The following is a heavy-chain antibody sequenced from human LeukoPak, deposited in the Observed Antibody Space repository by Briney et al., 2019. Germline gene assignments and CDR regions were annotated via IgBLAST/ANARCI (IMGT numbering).Heavy chain of an antibody. V-gene: IGHV4-4*02. Sequence: SETLSLTCAVSGGSISSSNWWSWVRQPPGKGLEWIGEIYHSGSTNYNPSLKSRVTISVDKSKNQFSLKLSSVTAADTAVYYCASHSGSSYWYFDLWGRGTLVTVSS. D-gene: IGHD1-26*01. J-gene: IGHJ2*01. CDR2: IYHSGST. CDR3: ASHSGSSYWYFDL. CDR1: GGSISSSNW.